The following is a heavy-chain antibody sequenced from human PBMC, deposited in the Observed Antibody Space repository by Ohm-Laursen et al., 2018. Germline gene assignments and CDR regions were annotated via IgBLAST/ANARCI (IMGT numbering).Heavy chain of an antibody. CDR2: ISAGGGNT. D-gene: IGHD4-11*01. CDR1: GFTFTTYA. V-gene: IGHV3-23*01. J-gene: IGHJ4*02. CDR3: AKRDVSNYHCFDS. Sequence: SLRLSCSAPGFTFTTYAMHWVRQAPGKGLEWVSAISAGGGNTYYADSVKGRFTISRDNSKNTLYLQMNSLRAEDTAVYYCAKRDVSNYHCFDSWGQGTLVTVSS.